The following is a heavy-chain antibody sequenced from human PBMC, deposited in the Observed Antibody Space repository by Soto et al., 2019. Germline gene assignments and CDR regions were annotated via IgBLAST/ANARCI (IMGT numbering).Heavy chain of an antibody. V-gene: IGHV1-69*13. D-gene: IGHD3-22*01. CDR1: GGTFSSYA. Sequence: SVKVSCKASGGTFSSYAISWVRQAPGQGLEWMGGIIPIFGTANYAQKFQGRVTITADESTSTAYMELSSLRSEDTAVYYCASNYYDSSGRATEVDGMDVWGQGTTVTVSS. CDR2: IIPIFGTA. J-gene: IGHJ6*02. CDR3: ASNYYDSSGRATEVDGMDV.